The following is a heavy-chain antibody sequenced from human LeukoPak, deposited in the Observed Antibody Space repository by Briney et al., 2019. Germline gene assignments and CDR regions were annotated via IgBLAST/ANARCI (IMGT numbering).Heavy chain of an antibody. CDR2: IWHDGSAE. CDR1: AFSFSGYG. J-gene: IGHJ4*02. V-gene: IGHV3-33*06. CDR3: AKDSRGGWTGYFDN. D-gene: IGHD6-19*01. Sequence: GGSLRLSCAASAFSFSGYGIHWVRHAPGKGLGWVAVIWHDGSAEFYADSVRGRFSISRDDSKNMVYLQMNYLRAEDTALYYCAKDSRGGWTGYFDNWGQGTLVTVSS.